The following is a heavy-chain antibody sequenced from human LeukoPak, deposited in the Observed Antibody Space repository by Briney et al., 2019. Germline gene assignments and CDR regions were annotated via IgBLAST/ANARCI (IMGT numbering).Heavy chain of an antibody. J-gene: IGHJ4*02. CDR2: NSGST. V-gene: IGHV4-39*07. CDR1: GGSISSSSYY. Sequence: SETLSLTCTVSGGSISSSSYYWGWIRQPPGKGLEWIGTNSGSTYYNPSLKSRVTISVDTSKNQFSLKLSSVTAADTAVYYCAGKARIAAAAHFDYWGQGTLVTVSS. CDR3: AGKARIAAAAHFDY. D-gene: IGHD6-13*01.